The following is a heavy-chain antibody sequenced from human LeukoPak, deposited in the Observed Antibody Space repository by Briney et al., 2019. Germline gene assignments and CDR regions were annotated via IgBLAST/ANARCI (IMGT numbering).Heavy chain of an antibody. D-gene: IGHD3-10*01. V-gene: IGHV3-21*01. J-gene: IGHJ4*02. CDR3: ARDPLAGSGSYYPAFFDY. CDR2: ISSSSSYI. CDR1: GFTFSSYS. Sequence: GGSLRLSCAASGFTFSSYSMNWVRQAPGKGLEWVSFISSSSSYIYYADSVKGRFTISRDNAKNSLYLQMNSLRAEDTAVYYCARDPLAGSGSYYPAFFDYWGQGTLVTVSS.